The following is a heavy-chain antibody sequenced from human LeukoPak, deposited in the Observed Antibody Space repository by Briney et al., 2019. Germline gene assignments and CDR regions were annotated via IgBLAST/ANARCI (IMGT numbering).Heavy chain of an antibody. Sequence: SETLSLTYAVYGGSFSGYYWSWIRQPPGKGLEWIGEINHSRNTNYNPSLKSRVTISVDTSKNQFSLKVSSVTAADTAVYYCASTNCSGGSCYVHYWGQGTLVTVSS. J-gene: IGHJ4*02. CDR2: INHSRNT. D-gene: IGHD2-15*01. CDR3: ASTNCSGGSCYVHY. CDR1: GGSFSGYY. V-gene: IGHV4-34*01.